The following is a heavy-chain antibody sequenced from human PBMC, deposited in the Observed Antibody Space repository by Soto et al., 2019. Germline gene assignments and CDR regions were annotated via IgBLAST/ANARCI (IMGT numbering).Heavy chain of an antibody. J-gene: IGHJ4*02. V-gene: IGHV2-26*01. CDR3: ARALFYSDSDGYYFEFDY. Sequence: SGPTLVNPTETLTLTCSVSGFSLTDTRMGVSWIRQAPGKALEWLAHIISNDDKSYSTSLKSRLTISKDTSKSQVVLRMTNMDPVDTGRYYCARALFYSDSDGYYFEFDYWGPGTLVTV. CDR2: IISNDDK. D-gene: IGHD3-22*01. CDR1: GFSLTDTRMG.